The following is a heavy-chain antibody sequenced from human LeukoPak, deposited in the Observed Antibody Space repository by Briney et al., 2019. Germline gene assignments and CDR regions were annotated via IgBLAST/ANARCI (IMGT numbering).Heavy chain of an antibody. CDR2: TYYRSKWYN. D-gene: IGHD6-13*01. V-gene: IGHV6-1*01. CDR3: ARGGRRHGVYGAAALNY. J-gene: IGHJ4*02. Sequence: SQTLSLTCAISGDSVSSNSAAWNWIRQSPSRGLEWLGRTYYRSKWYNDYAVSVKSRITINPDTSKNQFSLKLSSVTAADTAVYYCARGGRRHGVYGAAALNYWGQGTLVTVSS. CDR1: GDSVSSNSAA.